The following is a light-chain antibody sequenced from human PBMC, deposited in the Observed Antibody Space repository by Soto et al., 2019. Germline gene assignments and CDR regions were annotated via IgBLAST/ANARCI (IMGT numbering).Light chain of an antibody. J-gene: IGLJ1*01. CDR1: SSDIGAYNY. Sequence: QSALTQPPSASGSPGQSVTISCTGTSSDIGAYNYVSWYQQHPGKVPKLIIHEVTKRPSGVPDRFSASKPGNTASLTVSGLQAEDEADYYCSSHGGANNFDVFGTGTKVTVL. CDR2: EVT. CDR3: SSHGGANNFDV. V-gene: IGLV2-8*01.